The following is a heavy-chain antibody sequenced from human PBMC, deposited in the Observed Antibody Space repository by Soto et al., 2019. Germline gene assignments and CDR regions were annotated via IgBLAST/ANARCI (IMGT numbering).Heavy chain of an antibody. J-gene: IGHJ3*02. D-gene: IGHD1-26*01. V-gene: IGHV4-30-4*01. CDR1: GGSISSGDYY. CDR2: IHYSGST. Sequence: QVQLQESGPGLVKPSQTLSLTCTVSGGSISSGDYYWSWIRQPPGKGLEWIGNIHYSGSTYYHPSLRSRVTISEDTSKNQFSLKLSSVTAADTAVYCCARLNGSYDESAFDIWGQGTMVTVSS. CDR3: ARLNGSYDESAFDI.